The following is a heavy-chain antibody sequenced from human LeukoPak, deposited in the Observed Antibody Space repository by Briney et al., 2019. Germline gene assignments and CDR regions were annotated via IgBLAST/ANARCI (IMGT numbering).Heavy chain of an antibody. V-gene: IGHV3-11*01. CDR1: GFTFSDYY. J-gene: IGHJ4*02. CDR2: ISSSGSTI. CDR3: ARVARRGYSYGWRIDY. D-gene: IGHD5-18*01. Sequence: TGGSLRLSCVASGFTFSDYYMSWIRQAPGKGLEWVSYISSSGSTIYYADSVKGRFTISRDNAKNSLYLQMNSLRAEDTAVYYCARVARRGYSYGWRIDYWGQGTLVTVSS.